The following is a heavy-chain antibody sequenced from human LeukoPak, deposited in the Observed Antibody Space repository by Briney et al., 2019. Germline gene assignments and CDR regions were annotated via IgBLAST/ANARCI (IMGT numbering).Heavy chain of an antibody. CDR3: IVLAVTGTFGFDY. D-gene: IGHD6-19*01. J-gene: IGHJ4*02. Sequence: GGSLRLSCAASGFTFSSYSMNWVRQAPGKGLEWISYISSSSSTIYYTDSVKGRFTISRDNAKNSLFLQMNSLRAEDTAVYYCIVLAVTGTFGFDYWGQGTLVTVSS. V-gene: IGHV3-48*01. CDR2: ISSSSSTI. CDR1: GFTFSSYS.